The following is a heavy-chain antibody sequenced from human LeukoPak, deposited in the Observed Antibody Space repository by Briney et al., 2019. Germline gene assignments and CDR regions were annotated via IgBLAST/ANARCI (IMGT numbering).Heavy chain of an antibody. CDR1: GFTFSNAW. V-gene: IGHV3-15*01. CDR2: IKSETDGGTT. CDR3: TRDQTPYY. J-gene: IGHJ4*02. Sequence: KAGGSLRLSCEASGFTFSNAWMTWVRQAPGKGLEWVGRIKSETDGGTTDYAAPVKGRFTISRDDSKSIAYLQMNSLKTEDTAVYYCTRDQTPYYWGQGTLVTVSS.